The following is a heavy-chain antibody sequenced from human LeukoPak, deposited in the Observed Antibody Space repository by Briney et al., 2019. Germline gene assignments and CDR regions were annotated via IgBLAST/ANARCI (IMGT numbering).Heavy chain of an antibody. V-gene: IGHV3-49*03. D-gene: IGHD2-15*01. CDR2: IRSEAYGGTT. CDR3: AREGEYCSGGSCYWVDY. J-gene: IGHJ4*02. CDR1: GFSFGHYA. Sequence: GSLRLSCTASGFSFGHYAMSWFRQAPGKGLEWVGFIRSEAYGGTTEYAASVKGRFTISRDDSKSIAYLQMNRLKTEDTAMYYCAREGEYCSGGSCYWVDYWGQGTLVTVSS.